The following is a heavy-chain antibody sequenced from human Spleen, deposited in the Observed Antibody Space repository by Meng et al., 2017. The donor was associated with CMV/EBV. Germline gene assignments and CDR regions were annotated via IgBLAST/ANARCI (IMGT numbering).Heavy chain of an antibody. CDR1: GFTFGAYI. D-gene: IGHD3-3*01. J-gene: IGHJ4*02. CDR2: ISGSGGST. Sequence: GGSLRLSCAASGFTFGAYIMNWVRQAPGKGLEWVSAISGSGGSTYYADSVKGRFTISRDNSKNTLYLQMNSLRAEDTAVYYCAKVPEPGRLRFLEWLLAPPDWGQGTLVTVSS. CDR3: AKVPEPGRLRFLEWLLAPPD. V-gene: IGHV3-23*01.